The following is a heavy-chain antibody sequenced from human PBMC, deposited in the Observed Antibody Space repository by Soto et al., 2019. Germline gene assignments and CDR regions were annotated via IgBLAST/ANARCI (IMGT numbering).Heavy chain of an antibody. CDR1: GASITTNNW. CDR3: AKDQSSGWGLDS. V-gene: IGHV4-4*02. J-gene: IGHJ4*02. CDR2: IYHDGNT. Sequence: QVQLQESGPGLVKPSGTLSLICAVSGASITTNNWWSWVRQPPGKGLEWIGEIYHDGNTNYHPSLKSRVSFSLDKSKNQLSLGLTSVTAADTGVYYCAKDQSSGWGLDSWGQGTLVIVSS. D-gene: IGHD6-19*01.